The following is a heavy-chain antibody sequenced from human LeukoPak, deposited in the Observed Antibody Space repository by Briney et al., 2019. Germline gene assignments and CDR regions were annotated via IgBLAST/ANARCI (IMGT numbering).Heavy chain of an antibody. CDR2: ISGSGGST. J-gene: IGHJ4*02. CDR1: GFAFSSYA. CDR3: AKHSIAAAGKGAIDY. Sequence: GGSLRLSCAASGFAFSSYAMSWVRQAPGKGLEWVSAISGSGGSTYYADSVKGRFTISRDNSKNTLYLQMNSLRAEDTAVYYCAKHSIAAAGKGAIDYWGQGTLVTVSS. V-gene: IGHV3-23*01. D-gene: IGHD6-13*01.